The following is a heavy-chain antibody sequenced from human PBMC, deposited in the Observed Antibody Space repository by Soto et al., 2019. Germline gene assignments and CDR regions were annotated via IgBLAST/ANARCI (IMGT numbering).Heavy chain of an antibody. D-gene: IGHD4-4*01. CDR1: GYTFTSYY. V-gene: IGHV1-46*03. CDR3: ARLTTVTKHFDY. Sequence: QVQLVQSGAEVKKPGASVKVSCKASGYTFTSYYMHWVRQAPGQGHEWMGIINPSGGSTSYAQKFQGRVTMTRDTSTSTVYMELSSLRSEATAVYYCARLTTVTKHFDYWGQGTLVTVSS. J-gene: IGHJ4*02. CDR2: INPSGGST.